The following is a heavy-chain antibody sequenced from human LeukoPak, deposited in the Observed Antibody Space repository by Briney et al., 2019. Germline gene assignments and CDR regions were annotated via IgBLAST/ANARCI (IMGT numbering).Heavy chain of an antibody. CDR2: INPSGGST. V-gene: IGHV1-46*01. CDR1: GYTFTSYC. J-gene: IGHJ5*02. D-gene: IGHD2-2*01. Sequence: ASVKVSCKASGYTFTSYCMHWVRQAPGQGLEWMGIINPSGGSTSYAQKFQGRVTMTRDTSTSTVYMELSSLRSEDTAVYYCARAKVVVVPAAMGPRNWFDPWGQGTLVTVSS. CDR3: ARAKVVVVPAAMGPRNWFDP.